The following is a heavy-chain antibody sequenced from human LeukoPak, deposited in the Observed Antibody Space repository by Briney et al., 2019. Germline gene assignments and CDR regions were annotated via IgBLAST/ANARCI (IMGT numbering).Heavy chain of an antibody. Sequence: TSETLSLTCSVSGGSISSYYWTWIRQPPGKGLEWIGYIYYSGSTNYNPSLKSRVTISVDTSKKQFSLKLSSVTAADTAVHYCARGKNTYYYYMDVWGKGTTVTVSS. CDR1: GGSISSYY. V-gene: IGHV4-59*12. J-gene: IGHJ6*03. CDR2: IYYSGST. CDR3: ARGKNTYYYYMDV.